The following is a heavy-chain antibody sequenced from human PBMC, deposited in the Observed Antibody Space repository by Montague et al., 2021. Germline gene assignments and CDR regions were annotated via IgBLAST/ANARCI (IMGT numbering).Heavy chain of an antibody. CDR1: GDGVAINRAA. Sequence: CAISGDGVAINRAARNWIRQSPSRGLERLGMTYCRSKWYYDYAVSVKSRITIHPDTSKNQFSLQLNSVTPEDTAVYYCAREGVGDLLFSFDSWGQGTLVTVSS. J-gene: IGHJ4*02. D-gene: IGHD3-10*01. CDR3: AREGVGDLLFSFDS. CDR2: TYCRSKWYY. V-gene: IGHV6-1*01.